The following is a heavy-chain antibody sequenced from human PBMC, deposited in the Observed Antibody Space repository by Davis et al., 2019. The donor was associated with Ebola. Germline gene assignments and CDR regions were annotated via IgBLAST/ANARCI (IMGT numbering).Heavy chain of an antibody. CDR3: ARGGQGYSYGYWGIYYYYGMDV. CDR1: GYTFTGYY. V-gene: IGHV1-46*01. Sequence: ASVKVSCKASGYTFTGYYMHWVRQAPGQGLEWMGIINPSGGSTSYAQKFQGRVTMTRDTSTSTVYMELSSLRSEDTAVYYCARGGQGYSYGYWGIYYYYGMDVWGKGTTVTVSS. J-gene: IGHJ6*04. D-gene: IGHD5-18*01. CDR2: INPSGGST.